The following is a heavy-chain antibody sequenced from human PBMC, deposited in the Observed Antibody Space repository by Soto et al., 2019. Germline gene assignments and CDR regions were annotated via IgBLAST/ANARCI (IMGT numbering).Heavy chain of an antibody. CDR1: GVSISSGNW. Sequence: ATLSLTCAVSGVSISSGNWWTCVRQTPQRGLECIGEIFHDGTANYYPSFERRVAISVDTSKNQFSLKLTSVTAADTAIYFCARLVYDTRLNYMYFDFWGQGALVTVSS. V-gene: IGHV4-4*01. CDR3: ARLVYDTRLNYMYFDF. CDR2: IFHDGTA. D-gene: IGHD2-8*01. J-gene: IGHJ4*02.